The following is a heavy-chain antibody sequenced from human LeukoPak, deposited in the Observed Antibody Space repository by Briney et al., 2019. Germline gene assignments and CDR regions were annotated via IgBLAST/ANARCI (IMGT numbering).Heavy chain of an antibody. J-gene: IGHJ6*03. CDR3: ARGMGTDTLDYNYMDV. CDR2: IFYIGRT. CDR1: GGSISSYY. Sequence: SETLSLTCTVSGGSISSYYWSWIRQPPGKGLEWVGYIFYIGRTNYNPSLESRVSISLKMSKNQFSLKLTSVTAADTAMYYCARGMGTDTLDYNYMDVWGKGTTVTVSS. V-gene: IGHV4-59*01. D-gene: IGHD7-27*01.